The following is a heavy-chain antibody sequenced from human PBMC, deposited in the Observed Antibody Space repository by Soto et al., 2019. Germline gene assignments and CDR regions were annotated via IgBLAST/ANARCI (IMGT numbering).Heavy chain of an antibody. D-gene: IGHD1-26*01. CDR1: GYSFTSLD. CDR2: MQPSSGRT. V-gene: IGHV1-8*01. Sequence: QVQLVQSGAEVREPGASVKVSCKASGYSFTSLDINWVRQTTGQGLEWMGWMQPSSGRTGYAQKFQGRVTRTRDTSINTAYMELSSLTSDDTAFYYCARGVTAGVDYWGQGTLVTVSS. J-gene: IGHJ4*02. CDR3: ARGVTAGVDY.